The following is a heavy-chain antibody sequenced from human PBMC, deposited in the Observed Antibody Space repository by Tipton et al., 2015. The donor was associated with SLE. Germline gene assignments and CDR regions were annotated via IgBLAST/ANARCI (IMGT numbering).Heavy chain of an antibody. V-gene: IGHV4-4*07. Sequence: TLSLTCSVSGASISTASYYWSWIRQPAGERLEWIGRVSSSGSTDYNPSLKSRVSMSVDTSKNQFSLKLTSVTAADTAVYYCARDSQGYCSGGRCYAGGWFDPWGQGTLVTVSS. J-gene: IGHJ5*02. CDR3: ARDSQGYCSGGRCYAGGWFDP. CDR1: GASISTASYY. CDR2: VSSSGST. D-gene: IGHD2-15*01.